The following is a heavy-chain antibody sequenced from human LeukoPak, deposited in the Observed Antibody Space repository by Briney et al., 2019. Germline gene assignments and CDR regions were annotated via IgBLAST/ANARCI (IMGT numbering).Heavy chain of an antibody. CDR1: GGTFSSYA. Sequence: GSSVKVSCKASGGTFSSYAISWVRQAPGQGLEWTGRIIPILGIANYAQKFQGRVTITADKSTSTAYMELSSLRSEDTAVYYCARDILWESVRFDPWGQGTLDTVSS. V-gene: IGHV1-69*04. J-gene: IGHJ5*02. CDR2: IIPILGIA. CDR3: ARDILWESVRFDP. D-gene: IGHD2-21*01.